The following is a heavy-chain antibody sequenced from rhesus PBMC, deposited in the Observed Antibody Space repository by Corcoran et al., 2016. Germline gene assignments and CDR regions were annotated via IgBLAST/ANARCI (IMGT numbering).Heavy chain of an antibody. V-gene: IGHV4-93*01. Sequence: QVQLQESGPAVVKPSETLSLPCAVSGGSIRTSNWWSWTRQSPGKGLEWIGGIDGSGGITEYNPSLKSRVTISKDTSKNQFSLKLTSVTAADTAVYYCASPSGVAAHFDVWGPGVLVTVSS. CDR1: GGSIRTSNW. J-gene: IGHJ5-1*01. CDR3: ASPSGVAAHFDV. CDR2: IDGSGGIT. D-gene: IGHD6-25*01.